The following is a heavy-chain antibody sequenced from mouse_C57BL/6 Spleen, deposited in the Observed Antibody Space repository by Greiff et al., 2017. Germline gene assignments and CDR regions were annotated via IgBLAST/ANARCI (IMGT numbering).Heavy chain of an antibody. Sequence: EVKVEESGPGLVKPSQSLSLTCSVTGYSITSGYYWNWIRQFPGNKLEWMGYISYDGSNNYNPSLKNRISITRDTSKNQFFLKLNSVTTEDTATYYCARAITTVVANYAMYYWGQGTSVTVSS. CDR2: ISYDGSN. J-gene: IGHJ4*01. D-gene: IGHD1-1*01. CDR3: ARAITTVVANYAMYY. CDR1: GYSITSGYY. V-gene: IGHV3-6*01.